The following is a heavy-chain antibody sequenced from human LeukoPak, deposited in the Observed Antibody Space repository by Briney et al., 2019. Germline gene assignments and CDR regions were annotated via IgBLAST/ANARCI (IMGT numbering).Heavy chain of an antibody. CDR1: GGSISGYY. J-gene: IGHJ1*01. CDR3: ARGGGTVKAEYFQH. Sequence: SETLSLTCTVSGGSISGYYWSWIRQPPGKGLEWIGEINHSGSTNYNPSLKSRVTISVDTSKNQFSLKLSSVTAADTAVYYCARGGGTVKAEYFQHWGQGTLVTVSS. D-gene: IGHD4-11*01. V-gene: IGHV4-34*01. CDR2: INHSGST.